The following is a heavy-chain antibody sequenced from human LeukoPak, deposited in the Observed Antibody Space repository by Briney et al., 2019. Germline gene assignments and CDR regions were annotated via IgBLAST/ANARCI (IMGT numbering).Heavy chain of an antibody. CDR3: ANGDSGSYSFDY. D-gene: IGHD1-26*01. CDR1: GFTFSSYG. CDR2: ISYDGSNK. Sequence: GRSLRLSCAASGFTFSSYGMHWVRQAPGKGLEWVAVISYDGSNKYYADSVKGRFTISRDNSKNTLYLQMNSLRAEDTAVYYCANGDSGSYSFDYWGQGTLVTVSS. J-gene: IGHJ4*02. V-gene: IGHV3-30*18.